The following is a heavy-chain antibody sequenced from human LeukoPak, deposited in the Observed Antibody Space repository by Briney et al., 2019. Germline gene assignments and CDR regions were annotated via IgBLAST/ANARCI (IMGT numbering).Heavy chain of an antibody. J-gene: IGHJ5*02. V-gene: IGHV4-4*02. CDR3: ARSSGWNWFDP. Sequence: SETLSLTCVVSGVSISSNNWWSWVRQPPGKGLEWIGEIYHTGTTNDNPSLQSRVTLSVDKSTNQFSLKLCSVTAADTAVYYCARSSGWNWFDPWGRGTLVTVSS. CDR1: GVSISSNNW. CDR2: IYHTGTT. D-gene: IGHD6-19*01.